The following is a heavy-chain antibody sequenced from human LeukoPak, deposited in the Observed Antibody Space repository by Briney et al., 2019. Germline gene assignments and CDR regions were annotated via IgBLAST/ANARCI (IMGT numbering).Heavy chain of an antibody. CDR3: AKLVGATPYFDY. D-gene: IGHD1-26*01. CDR2: ISGSGGST. V-gene: IGHV3-23*01. J-gene: IGHJ4*02. Sequence: PGGSLRLSCAASGFTFSSYGMSWVRQAPGKGLEWVSAISGSGGSTYYADSVKGRFTISRDNSKNTLYLQMNSLRAEDTAVYYCAKLVGATPYFDYWGQGTLVTVSS. CDR1: GFTFSSYG.